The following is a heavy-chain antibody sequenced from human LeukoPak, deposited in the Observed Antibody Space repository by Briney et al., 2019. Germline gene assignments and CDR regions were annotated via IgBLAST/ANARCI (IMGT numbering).Heavy chain of an antibody. CDR2: IIPIFGKA. J-gene: IGHJ3*02. CDR3: ARKPTLEMAKMGHAFDI. D-gene: IGHD5-24*01. Sequence: ASVKVSCKASGCTFSSYGISWVRQAPGQGLEWMGGIIPIFGKANYAQKLQGRVTITTDTSTSTAYMELRSLRSEDTAVYYCARKPTLEMAKMGHAFDIWGQGTMVTVSS. CDR1: GCTFSSYG. V-gene: IGHV1-69*05.